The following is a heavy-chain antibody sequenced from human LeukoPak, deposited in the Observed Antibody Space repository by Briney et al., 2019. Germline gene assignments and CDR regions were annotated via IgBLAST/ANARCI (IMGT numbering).Heavy chain of an antibody. Sequence: GGSLRLSCAASGFTFTSYAMSWVRQAPGKGLEWVSAISGSGHSTDYADSVKGRFTISRDNSKNTLYLEMNSLRAEDTAVYYCARGGMIVASDYWGQGTLVTVSS. CDR1: GFTFTSYA. CDR2: ISGSGHST. D-gene: IGHD3-22*01. V-gene: IGHV3-23*01. CDR3: ARGGMIVASDY. J-gene: IGHJ4*02.